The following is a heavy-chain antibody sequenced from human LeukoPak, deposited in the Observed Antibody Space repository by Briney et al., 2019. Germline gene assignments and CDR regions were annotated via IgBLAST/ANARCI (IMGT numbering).Heavy chain of an antibody. J-gene: IGHJ4*02. D-gene: IGHD6-19*01. CDR1: GFTFSSFG. V-gene: IGHV3-30*18. CDR2: ISYDGSNK. Sequence: PGGSLRLSCAASGFTFSSFGMHWVRQAPGKGLEWVAIISYDGSNKYYADSVKGRFTISRDNSKNTLYLQMNSLRAEDTTLYYCAKEHNSGYYYFDYWGRGTLVTVSS. CDR3: AKEHNSGYYYFDY.